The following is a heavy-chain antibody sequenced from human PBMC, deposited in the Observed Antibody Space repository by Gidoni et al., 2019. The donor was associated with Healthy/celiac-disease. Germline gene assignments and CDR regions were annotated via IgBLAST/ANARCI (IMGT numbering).Heavy chain of an antibody. CDR3: ARVGAKQQLVRWFDP. CDR1: VGSFSGYY. Sequence: QVQLQQWGAGLLKPSETLSLTCAVYVGSFSGYYWSWIRQPPGKGLEWIGEINHSGSTNYNPSLKSRVTISVDTSKNQFSLKLSSVTAADTAVYYCARVGAKQQLVRWFDPWGQGTLVTVSS. CDR2: INHSGST. D-gene: IGHD6-13*01. V-gene: IGHV4-34*01. J-gene: IGHJ5*02.